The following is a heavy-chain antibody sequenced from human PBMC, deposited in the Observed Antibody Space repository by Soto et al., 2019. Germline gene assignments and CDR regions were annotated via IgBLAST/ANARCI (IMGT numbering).Heavy chain of an antibody. CDR1: GGTFSSYG. CDR3: ARDRPTSSIRARDYYYAMDV. D-gene: IGHD6-6*01. V-gene: IGHV1-18*01. CDR2: ISSYNGNT. Sequence: GASVKVSCKASGGTFSSYGISWVRQAPGQGLEWMGWISSYNGNTNYAQKLQGRVTMTTDTSTTTAYMELRSLRSDDTAVYYCARDRPTSSIRARDYYYAMDVWGQGTTVTVSS. J-gene: IGHJ6*02.